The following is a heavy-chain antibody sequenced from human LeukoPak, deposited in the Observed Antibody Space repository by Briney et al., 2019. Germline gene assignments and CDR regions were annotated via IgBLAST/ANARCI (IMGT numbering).Heavy chain of an antibody. Sequence: PGGSLRLPCAASGFTFSSYAMHWVRQAPGKGLEWVAVISYDGSNKYYADSVKGRFTISRDNSKNTLYLQMNSLRAEDTAVYYCAREDTTVVTPLAFYYYYYYMDVWGKGTTVTVSS. CDR2: ISYDGSNK. D-gene: IGHD4-23*01. CDR3: AREDTTVVTPLAFYYYYYYMDV. J-gene: IGHJ6*03. CDR1: GFTFSSYA. V-gene: IGHV3-30*04.